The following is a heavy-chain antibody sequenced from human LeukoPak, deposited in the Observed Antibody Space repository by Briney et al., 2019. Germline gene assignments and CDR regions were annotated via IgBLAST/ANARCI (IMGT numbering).Heavy chain of an antibody. CDR2: MNPNSGNT. V-gene: IGHV1-8*03. Sequence: AASVKVSCKVSGDTFTNYDINWVRQATGQGLEWMGWMNPNSGNTGYAQKFQGRVTITRNTSINTAYMELSSLTSEDTAVYYCARGWEMATSLNYWGQGTLVTVSS. D-gene: IGHD5-24*01. J-gene: IGHJ4*02. CDR3: ARGWEMATSLNY. CDR1: GDTFTNYD.